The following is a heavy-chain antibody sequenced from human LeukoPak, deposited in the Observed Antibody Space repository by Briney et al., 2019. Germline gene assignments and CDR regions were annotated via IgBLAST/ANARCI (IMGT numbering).Heavy chain of an antibody. CDR3: STRKCSISACRASAHHCMDF. CDR1: GFTFSDVW. J-gene: IGHJ6*03. V-gene: IGHV3-7*01. Sequence: GGSLRLSCEASGFTFSDVWMTWVRQAPGKGLEWVANIRQDGSEGNYVDSVKGRFTGSRDNAKNSLYLQLNNLRAEDTAVYYCSTRKCSISACRASAHHCMDFWGKGTTVIVSS. CDR2: IRQDGSEG. D-gene: IGHD3-10*01.